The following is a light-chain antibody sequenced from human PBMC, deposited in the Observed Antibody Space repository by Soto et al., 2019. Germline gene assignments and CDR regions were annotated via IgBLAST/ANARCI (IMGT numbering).Light chain of an antibody. CDR1: QSVSDY. V-gene: IGKV3-11*01. Sequence: EIVLTQSPATLSLSPGERATLSCRASQSVSDYVGWYQQKPGQAPRLLIYDASNRATGIPARFSGSGYGTDFTLTISSLEPEDSAVYYCQQRSDWAFSFGPGTKLDIK. CDR3: QQRSDWAFS. CDR2: DAS. J-gene: IGKJ3*01.